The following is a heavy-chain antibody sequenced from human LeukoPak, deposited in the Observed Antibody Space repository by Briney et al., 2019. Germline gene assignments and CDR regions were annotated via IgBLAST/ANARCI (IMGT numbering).Heavy chain of an antibody. CDR3: ASDFWSGYYTPMGVNY. Sequence: GGSLRLSCAASGFTVSTNYMSWVRQAPGKGLEWVSVLYSGGSTYYADSVQGRFTISRDNSKNTLYLQMNSLRAEDTAVYYCASDFWSGYYTPMGVNYWGQGTLVTVSS. CDR1: GFTVSTNY. D-gene: IGHD3-3*01. CDR2: LYSGGST. V-gene: IGHV3-66*01. J-gene: IGHJ4*02.